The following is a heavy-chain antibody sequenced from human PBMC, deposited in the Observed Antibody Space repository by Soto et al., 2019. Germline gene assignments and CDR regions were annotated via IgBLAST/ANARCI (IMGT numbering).Heavy chain of an antibody. Sequence: EVQLVESGGGLVQPGGSLRLSCAASGLTFSTFWMGWARQAPGKGLQWVANIKEDGSEEYYLDSVKGRFTISRDNAKNSLYLQMNSLTAEDTAVYYCARDLGYQTLDYWGQGTLVTVSS. CDR3: ARDLGYQTLDY. D-gene: IGHD6-25*01. J-gene: IGHJ4*02. CDR2: IKEDGSEE. CDR1: GLTFSTFW. V-gene: IGHV3-7*01.